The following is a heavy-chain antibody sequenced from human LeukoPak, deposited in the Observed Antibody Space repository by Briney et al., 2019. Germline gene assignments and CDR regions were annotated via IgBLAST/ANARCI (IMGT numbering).Heavy chain of an antibody. CDR2: INPYSGDT. V-gene: IGHV1-2*06. CDR3: ARDQGSLTRSWYTGY. D-gene: IGHD6-13*01. Sequence: ASVNVSRKASGYTLTGYHIHWVRQAPRQGLEWMGRINPYSGDTNFAQKFQGRVTMTRDTSITTAYMDLSSLTPDDTAVYFCARDQGSLTRSWYTGYWGQGTQVTVAS. J-gene: IGHJ4*02. CDR1: GYTLTGYH.